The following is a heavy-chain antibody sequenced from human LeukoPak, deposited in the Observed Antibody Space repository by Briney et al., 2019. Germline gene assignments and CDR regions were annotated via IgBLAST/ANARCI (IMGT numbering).Heavy chain of an antibody. CDR1: GYTLTSYD. J-gene: IGHJ3*02. Sequence: ASVKVSCKASGYTLTSYDINWVRQATGQGLEWMGWMNPNSGRTGYAQNFQGRITITRNTSISTAYMELSSLRSEDTAVYYCARVSNILTGLDAFDIWGQGTMVTVSS. CDR3: ARVSNILTGLDAFDI. CDR2: MNPNSGRT. V-gene: IGHV1-8*01. D-gene: IGHD3-9*01.